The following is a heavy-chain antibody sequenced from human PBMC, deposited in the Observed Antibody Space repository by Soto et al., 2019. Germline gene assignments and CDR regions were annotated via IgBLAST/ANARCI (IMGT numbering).Heavy chain of an antibody. Sequence: GGSLRLSCAASGFTFRSYAMSWVRQAPGKGLEWVSAVSGNGGSTYYADSVKGRFTISRDNSKNTLYLQMNSLRAEDTAVYYCAKATYGDYVYGVFDYWGQGTLVTV. CDR3: AKATYGDYVYGVFDY. CDR1: GFTFRSYA. V-gene: IGHV3-23*01. CDR2: VSGNGGST. D-gene: IGHD4-17*01. J-gene: IGHJ4*02.